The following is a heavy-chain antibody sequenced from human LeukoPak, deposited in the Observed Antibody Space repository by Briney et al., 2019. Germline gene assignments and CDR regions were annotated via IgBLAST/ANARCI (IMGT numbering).Heavy chain of an antibody. CDR1: GYTFTSYD. V-gene: IGHV1-8*01. CDR3: ARDSAMAYYEESWFDP. D-gene: IGHD5-18*01. Sequence: ASVKVSCKASGYTFTSYDINWVRQATGQGLEWMGWMNPNSGNTGYAQKFQGRVTMTRNTSISTAYMELSSLRSEDTAVYYCARDSAMAYYEESWFDPWGQGTLVIVSS. CDR2: MNPNSGNT. J-gene: IGHJ5*02.